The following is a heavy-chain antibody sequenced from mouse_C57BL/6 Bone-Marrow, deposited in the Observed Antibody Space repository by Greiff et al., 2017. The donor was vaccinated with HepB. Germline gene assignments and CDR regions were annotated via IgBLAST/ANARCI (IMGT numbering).Heavy chain of an antibody. Sequence: VQLQQSGAELVRPGASVKLSCKASGYTFTDYYINWVKQRPGQGLEWIARIYPGSGNTYYNEKFKGKATLTAEKSSSTAYMQLSSLTSEDSAVYFCAREDYGSSFHWYFDVWGTGTTVTVSS. CDR3: AREDYGSSFHWYFDV. V-gene: IGHV1-76*01. CDR1: GYTFTDYY. J-gene: IGHJ1*03. CDR2: IYPGSGNT. D-gene: IGHD1-1*01.